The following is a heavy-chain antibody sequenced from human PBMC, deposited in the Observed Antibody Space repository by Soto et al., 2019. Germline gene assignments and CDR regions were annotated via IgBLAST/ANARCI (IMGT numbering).Heavy chain of an antibody. CDR1: GGSFSGYY. CDR3: ARGRYDFWSGYYTGSLPPYFDY. Sequence: PSETLSLTCAVYGGSFSGYYWSWIRQPPGKGLEWIGEINHSVSTNYNPSLKSRVTISVDTSKNQFSLKLSSVTAADTAVYYCARGRYDFWSGYYTGSLPPYFDYWGQGTLVTVSS. J-gene: IGHJ4*02. CDR2: INHSVST. V-gene: IGHV4-34*01. D-gene: IGHD3-3*01.